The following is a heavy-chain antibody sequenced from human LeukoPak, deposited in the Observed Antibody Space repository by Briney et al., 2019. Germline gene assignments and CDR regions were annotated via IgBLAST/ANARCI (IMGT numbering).Heavy chain of an antibody. CDR1: GFTFSTYG. CDR3: VGELLTAAGTIGAFDT. CDR2: IWPNGSNK. V-gene: IGHV3-33*01. Sequence: PGGSLRLSCAASGFTFSTYGMLWVRQAPGKGLEWVAVIWPNGSNKYHADSVKGRFTISRDNSKSTLFLQMSSLAAEDTAVYYCVGELLTAAGTIGAFDTWGRGTMVTVSS. J-gene: IGHJ3*02. D-gene: IGHD6-13*01.